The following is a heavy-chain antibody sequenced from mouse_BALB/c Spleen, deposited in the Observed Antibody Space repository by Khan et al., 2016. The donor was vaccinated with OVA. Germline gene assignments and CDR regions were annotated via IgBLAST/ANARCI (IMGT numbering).Heavy chain of an antibody. V-gene: IGHV2-6-4*01. CDR1: GFSLSRYN. CDR2: IWGGGGT. CDR3: ARAYYRYDGYYAMDY. D-gene: IGHD2-14*01. Sequence: QVQLKQSGPGLVAPSQSLSITCTVSGFSLSRYNIHWVRQPPGKGLEWLGMIWGGGGTDYNSTLKSRLSIRKDHSKSQVLLKMNSLQIDDTAMYYCARAYYRYDGYYAMDYWGQGTSVTVSS. J-gene: IGHJ4*01.